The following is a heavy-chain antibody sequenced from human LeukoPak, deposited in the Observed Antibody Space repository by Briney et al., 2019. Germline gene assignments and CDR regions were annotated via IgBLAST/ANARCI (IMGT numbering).Heavy chain of an antibody. CDR1: GITFSSYD. V-gene: IGHV3-23*01. J-gene: IGHJ4*02. CDR3: AKGLWWWDH. CDR2: ISGSGNDR. D-gene: IGHD2-21*01. Sequence: GGSLRLSCDVSGITFSSYDMTWVRQAPGKGLEWVSSISGSGNDRYSADSVKGRFTISRDNSKNTLYLQMNSLRAEDTAVYYCAKGLWWWDHWGQGTLVTVSS.